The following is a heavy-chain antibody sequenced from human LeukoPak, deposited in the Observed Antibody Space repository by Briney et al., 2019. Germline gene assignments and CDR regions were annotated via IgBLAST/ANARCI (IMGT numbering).Heavy chain of an antibody. CDR3: ARQLGYCSGGGCYFDY. V-gene: IGHV3-23*01. CDR1: GFTLSSYN. Sequence: GGSLRLFCAASGFTLSSYNMNWVRQAPGKGLEWVSSISTNGETTYYADSVKGRFTISRDNSKNTLYLQMTGLRGEDAAVYYCARQLGYCSGGGCYFDYWGQGTLITVSS. CDR2: ISTNGETT. D-gene: IGHD2-15*01. J-gene: IGHJ4*01.